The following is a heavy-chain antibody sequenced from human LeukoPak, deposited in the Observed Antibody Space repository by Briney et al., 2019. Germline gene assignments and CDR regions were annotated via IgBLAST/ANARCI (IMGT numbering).Heavy chain of an antibody. CDR1: GFTFSSYT. CDR2: ISSSSSDI. Sequence: GGSLRLSCAASGFTFSSYTMNWVRQAPGKGLAWVSSISSSSSDIYYADSVKGRFTISSDNAKNSLYLQMNSLRAEDTAVYYCARDSGGGAVAGMRDAFDIWGQGTMVTVSS. D-gene: IGHD6-19*01. CDR3: ARDSGGGAVAGMRDAFDI. V-gene: IGHV3-21*01. J-gene: IGHJ3*02.